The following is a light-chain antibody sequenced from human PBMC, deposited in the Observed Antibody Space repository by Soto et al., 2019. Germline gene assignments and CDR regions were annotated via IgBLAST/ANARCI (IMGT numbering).Light chain of an antibody. J-gene: IGKJ5*01. CDR2: SAS. Sequence: DTRLTQSPSSLSASVGDRVTITCQASQHISDYLNWYQQTPGKAPALLISSASTLRSGVPSRFSGSGSGTDFTLTISSLQPEDFATYYCQQSNSIPFTFGQGTRLE. CDR1: QHISDY. V-gene: IGKV1-39*01. CDR3: QQSNSIPFT.